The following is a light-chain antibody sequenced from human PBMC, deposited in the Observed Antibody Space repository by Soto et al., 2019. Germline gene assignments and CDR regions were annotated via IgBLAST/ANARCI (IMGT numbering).Light chain of an antibody. CDR3: LRYGDSPPAYT. J-gene: IGKJ2*01. CDR1: QSVSSRN. V-gene: IGKV3-20*01. CDR2: GAS. Sequence: EIVLTQSPGTVSLSPGEGATLSCRASQSVSSRNLAWYRQKPGQAPSLLIFGASNRATGIPDRFSGSGSGTDFTLTISRLEPEDCAVYYCLRYGDSPPAYTFGQGTKLEIK.